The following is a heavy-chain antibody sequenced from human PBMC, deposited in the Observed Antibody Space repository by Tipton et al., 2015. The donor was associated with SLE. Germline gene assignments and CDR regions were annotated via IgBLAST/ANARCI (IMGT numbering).Heavy chain of an antibody. Sequence: LRLSCAVYGGTSRDYFLSWIRQPPGKGLEWIGEVSHRGTTNYNPSLDSRVTISLDRFNNQFTLKMTSVTAADTAVYYCARGGASSKWLDPWGQGILVTVSS. V-gene: IGHV4-34*01. CDR2: VSHRGTT. D-gene: IGHD6-6*01. CDR3: ARGGASSKWLDP. CDR1: GGTSRDYF. J-gene: IGHJ5*02.